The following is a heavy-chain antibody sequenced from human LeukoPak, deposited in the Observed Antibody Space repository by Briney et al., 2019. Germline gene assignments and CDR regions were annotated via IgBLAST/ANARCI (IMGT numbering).Heavy chain of an antibody. CDR1: GFTFGSYA. J-gene: IGHJ4*02. CDR3: AIMHGYYDGSGYWVQ. D-gene: IGHD3-22*01. V-gene: IGHV3-23*01. Sequence: PGRSLRLSYAASGFTFGSYAMSCVRQAPGKGLEWVSFISPNADRTSKADSVEGRFTISRDNPRNTLYLQMNSLRDDDTAVYYCAIMHGYYDGSGYWVQWGQGTLVTVSS. CDR2: ISPNADRT.